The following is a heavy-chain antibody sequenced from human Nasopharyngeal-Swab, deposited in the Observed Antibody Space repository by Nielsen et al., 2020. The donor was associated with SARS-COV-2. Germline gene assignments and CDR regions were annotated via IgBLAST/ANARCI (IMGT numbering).Heavy chain of an antibody. V-gene: IGHV4-39*01. Sequence: SETLSLTCTVSGGSISSSSYYWGWIRQPPGKGLEWIGSIYYSGSTYYNPSLKSRATISVDTSKNQFSLKLSSVTAADTAVYYCARFSSGWYENYFDYWGQGTLVTVSS. CDR1: GGSISSSSYY. J-gene: IGHJ4*02. D-gene: IGHD6-19*01. CDR2: IYYSGST. CDR3: ARFSSGWYENYFDY.